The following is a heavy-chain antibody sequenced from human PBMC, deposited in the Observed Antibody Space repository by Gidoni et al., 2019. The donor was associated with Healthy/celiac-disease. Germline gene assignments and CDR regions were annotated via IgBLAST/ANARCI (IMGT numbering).Heavy chain of an antibody. J-gene: IGHJ4*02. Sequence: QLQLQESGPGLVKPSETLSLTCTVSGGSISSSSYSWGWIRQPPGKGLEWIGSIYYSGSTYYNPSLKSRVTISVDTSKNQFSLKLSYVTAADTAVYYCARHIRFLEWLALFDYWGQGTLVTVSS. V-gene: IGHV4-39*01. CDR3: ARHIRFLEWLALFDY. D-gene: IGHD3-3*01. CDR2: IYYSGST. CDR1: GGSISSSSYS.